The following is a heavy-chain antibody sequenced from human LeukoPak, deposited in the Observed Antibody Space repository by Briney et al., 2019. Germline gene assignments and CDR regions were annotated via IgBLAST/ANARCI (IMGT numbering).Heavy chain of an antibody. J-gene: IGHJ4*02. Sequence: SVKVSCKASGGTFSSYAISWVRQAPGQGLEWMGGIIPIFGTANYAQKFQGRVTITADESTSTAYMELSSLRSEDTAVYYCARDQYYYDSSGYSQYYFDYWGQGTLVTVSS. CDR2: IIPIFGTA. D-gene: IGHD3-22*01. CDR3: ARDQYYYDSSGYSQYYFDY. V-gene: IGHV1-69*13. CDR1: GGTFSSYA.